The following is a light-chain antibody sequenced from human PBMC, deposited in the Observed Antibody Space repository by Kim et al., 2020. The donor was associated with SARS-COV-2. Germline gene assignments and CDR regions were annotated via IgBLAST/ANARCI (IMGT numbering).Light chain of an antibody. J-gene: IGKJ1*01. V-gene: IGKV1-27*01. CDR3: QKYNIACT. CDR2: AAS. CDR1: QGISNY. Sequence: DIQMTQSPSSLSASVGDRVTITCRASQGISNYLALYQQKPGKVPKLLIYAASTLQSGVPSRFSGGGSGTDFTLTISSLQPEDVATYYCQKYNIACTFGQGTKVDIK.